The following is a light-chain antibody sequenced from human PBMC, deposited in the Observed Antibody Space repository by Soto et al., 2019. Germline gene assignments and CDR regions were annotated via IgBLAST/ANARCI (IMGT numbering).Light chain of an antibody. CDR1: SSVVGDYNY. V-gene: IGLV2-11*01. CDR2: DVS. J-gene: IGLJ1*01. Sequence: QSALTQPRSVSGSPGQSVTISCTGTSSVVGDYNYVSWYQQHPGKAPKVMIYDVSKRPSGVPDRFSGSKSGNTASLTISGLQAEDEADYYCCSYAGSSSYVFGAGTKLTVL. CDR3: CSYAGSSSYV.